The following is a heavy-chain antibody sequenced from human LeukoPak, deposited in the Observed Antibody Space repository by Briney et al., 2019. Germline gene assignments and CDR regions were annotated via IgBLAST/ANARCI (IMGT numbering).Heavy chain of an antibody. D-gene: IGHD4-23*01. CDR1: AGTINSKC. Sequence: PSETLSLTCTVSAGTINSKCWSWIRQPPGKGLEWIGYIYYSGRTNYNPSLKSRVTISVDTSKTQFSLRLSSVTAADTAVYYCARRRWGLDYWGQGTLVTVSS. V-gene: IGHV4-59*08. J-gene: IGHJ4*02. CDR3: ARRRWGLDY. CDR2: IYYSGRT.